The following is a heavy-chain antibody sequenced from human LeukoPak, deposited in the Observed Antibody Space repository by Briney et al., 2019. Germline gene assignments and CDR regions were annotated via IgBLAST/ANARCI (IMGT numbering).Heavy chain of an antibody. CDR3: ARDDRADPLIGHDAFDI. V-gene: IGHV3-7*01. CDR2: IKQDGSEK. D-gene: IGHD3-22*01. CDR1: GFTFSSYW. J-gene: IGHJ3*02. Sequence: GGSLRLSCAASGFTFSSYWMSWVRQAPGKGLEWVANIKQDGSEKYYVDSVKGRFTISRDNAKNSLYLQMNSLRAEDTAVYYCARDDRADPLIGHDAFDIWGQGTMVTVSS.